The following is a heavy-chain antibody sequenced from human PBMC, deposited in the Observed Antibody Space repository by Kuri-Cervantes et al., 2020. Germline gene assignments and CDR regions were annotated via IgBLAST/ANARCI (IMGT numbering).Heavy chain of an antibody. CDR2: IKEDGSIK. Sequence: LSLTCVASGFTFSNYWMTWVRQAPGKGLEWVANIKEDGSIKYYMDSVKGRFTISRDNAKNSLYLQMNSLRAEDTAIFYCARIGYSSSSLDYWGQGSLVTVSS. J-gene: IGHJ4*02. CDR3: ARIGYSSSSLDY. CDR1: GFTFSNYW. V-gene: IGHV3-7*01. D-gene: IGHD6-6*01.